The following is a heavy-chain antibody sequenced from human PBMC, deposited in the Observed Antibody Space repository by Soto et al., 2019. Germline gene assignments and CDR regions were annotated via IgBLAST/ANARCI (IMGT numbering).Heavy chain of an antibody. V-gene: IGHV4-59*08. Sequence: PSETLSLTCTVSGGSISSYYWSWIRQPPGKGLEWIGYIYYSGSTNYNPSLKSRVTISVDTSKNQFSLKLSSVTAADTAVYYCARQRFAGYFDYWGQGTLVTVSS. CDR1: GGSISSYY. CDR2: IYYSGST. D-gene: IGHD3-16*01. J-gene: IGHJ4*02. CDR3: ARQRFAGYFDY.